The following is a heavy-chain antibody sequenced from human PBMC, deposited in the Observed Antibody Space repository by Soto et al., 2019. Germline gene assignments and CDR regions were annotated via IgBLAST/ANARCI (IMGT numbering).Heavy chain of an antibody. D-gene: IGHD3-22*01. CDR3: AINYYDSSAYLY. Sequence: SVKVSCKASGHTLINYYMHWVRQAPGQGLDWLGKIDPSGNGTSYAERFQGRITLTSDTSTNTVYVELSSLRSEDTAIYYCAINYYDSSAYLYWGQGTLVTVSS. J-gene: IGHJ4*02. V-gene: IGHV1-46*01. CDR1: GHTLINYY. CDR2: IDPSGNGT.